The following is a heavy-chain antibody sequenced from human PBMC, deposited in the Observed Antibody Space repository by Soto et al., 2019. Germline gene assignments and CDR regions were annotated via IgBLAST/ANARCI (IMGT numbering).Heavy chain of an antibody. CDR1: GGTFSSYA. CDR2: IIPIFGTA. D-gene: IGHD4-17*01. J-gene: IGHJ4*02. V-gene: IGHV1-69*01. Sequence: QVQLVQSGAEVKKPGSSVKVSCKASGGTFSSYAISWVRQAPGQGLEWMGGIIPIFGTANYAQKFQGRVMITADESTSTAYMELSSLRSEDTAVYYCARGGTTVYLHYFDYWGQGTLVTVSS. CDR3: ARGGTTVYLHYFDY.